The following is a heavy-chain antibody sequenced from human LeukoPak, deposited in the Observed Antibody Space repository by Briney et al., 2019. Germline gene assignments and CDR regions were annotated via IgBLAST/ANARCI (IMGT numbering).Heavy chain of an antibody. CDR3: ASSGAIAARAGPLNREFDY. CDR1: GFAFSFYA. Sequence: GGSLRLSCAASGFAFSFYAMSWLRQPPGKGLEWVSTINANSGTTSYAASVRGRFTISRDNSKNTLYLQVNTLRADDTATYYCASSGAIAARAGPLNREFDYWGQGTLVTVSS. V-gene: IGHV3-23*01. D-gene: IGHD6-6*01. J-gene: IGHJ4*02. CDR2: INANSGTT.